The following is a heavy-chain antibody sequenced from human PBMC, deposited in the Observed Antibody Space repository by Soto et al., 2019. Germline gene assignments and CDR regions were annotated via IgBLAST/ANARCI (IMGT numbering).Heavy chain of an antibody. D-gene: IGHD3-3*01. J-gene: IGHJ4*02. CDR2: IIPIFGTA. CDR3: ARLGWGYYVMGY. V-gene: IGHV1-69*01. Sequence: QVQLVQSGAEVKKPGSSVKVSCKASGGTFSSYGISWVRQAPGQGLEWMGGIIPIFGTANYAQKFQGRVMITADESTSTAYMELSSLRSEDTSVYYCARLGWGYYVMGYWGQGTLVTVSS. CDR1: GGTFSSYG.